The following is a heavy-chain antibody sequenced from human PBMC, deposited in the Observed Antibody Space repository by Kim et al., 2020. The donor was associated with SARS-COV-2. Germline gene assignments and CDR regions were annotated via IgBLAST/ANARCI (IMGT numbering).Heavy chain of an antibody. CDR3: ARGGQQLVLFDYYYYGMDV. J-gene: IGHJ6*02. V-gene: IGHV3-11*01. D-gene: IGHD6-13*01. CDR1: GFTFSDYY. CDR2: ISSSGSTI. Sequence: GGSLRLSCAASGFTFSDYYMSWIRQAPGKGLEWVSYISSSGSTIYYADSVKGRFTISRDNAKNSLYLQMNSLRAEDTAVYYCARGGQQLVLFDYYYYGMDVWGQGTTVTVSS.